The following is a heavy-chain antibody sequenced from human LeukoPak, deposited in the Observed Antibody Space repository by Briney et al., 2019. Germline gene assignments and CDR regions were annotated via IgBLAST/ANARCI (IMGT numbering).Heavy chain of an antibody. J-gene: IGHJ4*02. CDR3: ARDLAWLRGAFDY. CDR2: ISYDGSNK. CDR1: GFTFSSYA. Sequence: PGRSLRPSCAASGFTFSSYAMHWVRQAPGKGLEWVAVISYDGSNKYYADSVKGRFTISRDNSKNTLYLQMNSLRAEDTAVYYCARDLAWLRGAFDYWGQGTLVTVSS. D-gene: IGHD5-12*01. V-gene: IGHV3-30-3*01.